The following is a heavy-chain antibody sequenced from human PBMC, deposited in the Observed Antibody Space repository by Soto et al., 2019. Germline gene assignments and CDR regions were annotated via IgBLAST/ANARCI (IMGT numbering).Heavy chain of an antibody. CDR1: GGTFSSHI. Sequence: QVQLVQSVAEVKKPGSSVKVSCKASGGTFSSHIVSWVRQAPGQGLEWMGRIIPFLDITNYAQKFKGRATITADKSTSTAYMELSPLRSEDTALYYCAREVDESMHYWGQGTLVTVSS. D-gene: IGHD2-2*01. V-gene: IGHV1-69*08. J-gene: IGHJ4*02. CDR2: IIPFLDIT. CDR3: AREVDESMHY.